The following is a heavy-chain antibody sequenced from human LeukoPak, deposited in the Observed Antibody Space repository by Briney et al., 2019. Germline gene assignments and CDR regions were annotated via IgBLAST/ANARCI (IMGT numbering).Heavy chain of an antibody. V-gene: IGHV4-4*07. CDR3: ARGAGDDLDY. D-gene: IGHD7-27*01. CDR1: GGSISSYY. Sequence: AVTLSLTCTVSGGSISSYYWSWIRQPAGKGLEWIGRISTTGSTNYNPSLKSRVTMSSDTSNNQLSLKLTSVTAADTAVYYCARGAGDDLDYWGQGTLVSVSS. J-gene: IGHJ4*02. CDR2: ISTTGST.